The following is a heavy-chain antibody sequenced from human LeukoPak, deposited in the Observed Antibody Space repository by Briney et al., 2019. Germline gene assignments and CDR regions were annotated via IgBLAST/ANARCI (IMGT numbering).Heavy chain of an antibody. D-gene: IGHD3-22*01. CDR2: ISYDGSNK. V-gene: IGHV3-30-3*01. Sequence: GGSLRLSCAASGFTFSSYAMHWVRQAPGKGLEWVAVISYDGSNKYYADSVKGRFTISRDNAKNTLYLQMNSLRAEDTAVYYCARDTYYYNSSAFYHYYYGMDVWGQGTTVTVSS. CDR1: GFTFSSYA. CDR3: ARDTYYYNSSAFYHYYYGMDV. J-gene: IGHJ6*02.